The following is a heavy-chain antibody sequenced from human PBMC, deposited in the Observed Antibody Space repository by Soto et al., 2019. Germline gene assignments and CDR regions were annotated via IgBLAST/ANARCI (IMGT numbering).Heavy chain of an antibody. V-gene: IGHV4-59*08. CDR1: GGSIGSYC. CDR2: IYYSGST. Sequence: SETLSLTCTVSGGSIGSYCCSWIRQPPGKGLEWIGYIYYSGSTNYNPSLKSRVTISVDTSKNQFSLKLSSVTAADTAVYYCASPGDSGPFDYWGQGTLVTVSS. D-gene: IGHD7-27*01. CDR3: ASPGDSGPFDY. J-gene: IGHJ4*02.